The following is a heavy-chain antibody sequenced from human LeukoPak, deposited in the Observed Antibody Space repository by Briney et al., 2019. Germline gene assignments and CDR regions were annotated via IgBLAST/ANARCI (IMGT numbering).Heavy chain of an antibody. CDR2: INHNGNVN. V-gene: IGHV3-7*03. D-gene: IGHD3-16*01. CDR1: GFTFSSYW. CDR3: ARGGGLDV. Sequence: GGSLRLSCAASGFTFSSYWMNWDRQAPGKGREWVASINHNGNVNYYVDSVKGRFTISRDNAKNSLYLQMSNLRAEDTAVYFCARGGGLDVWGQRATVTVSS. J-gene: IGHJ6*02.